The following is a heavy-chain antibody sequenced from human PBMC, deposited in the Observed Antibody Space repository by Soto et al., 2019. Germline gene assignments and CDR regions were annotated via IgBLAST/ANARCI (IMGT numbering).Heavy chain of an antibody. Sequence: ASETLSLTCTVSGGPTRSYYWSWIRQPPGKGLEWIGDIYYSGSTNYNPSLKSRVTISVDTSKNQFSLKLSSVTAADTAVYFCARRYGLSAFDIWGQGTMVTVSS. CDR1: GGPTRSYY. CDR3: ARRYGLSAFDI. V-gene: IGHV4-59*08. J-gene: IGHJ3*02. CDR2: IYYSGST. D-gene: IGHD3-10*01.